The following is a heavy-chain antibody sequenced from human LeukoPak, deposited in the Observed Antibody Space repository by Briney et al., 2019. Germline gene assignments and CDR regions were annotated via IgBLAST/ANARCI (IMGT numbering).Heavy chain of an antibody. Sequence: RSETLSLTCTVSGGSMIDHYWSWVRQPPGKGLEWVGYMHHSGKANSNPSLKSRVTISVDTSKNQVSLKLSSVTAADTAVYYCARDTHEYGSGSYYDDTFDSWGQGILVTVSS. CDR1: GGSMIDHY. CDR3: ARDTHEYGSGSYYDDTFDS. V-gene: IGHV4-59*11. J-gene: IGHJ3*02. D-gene: IGHD3-10*01. CDR2: MHHSGKA.